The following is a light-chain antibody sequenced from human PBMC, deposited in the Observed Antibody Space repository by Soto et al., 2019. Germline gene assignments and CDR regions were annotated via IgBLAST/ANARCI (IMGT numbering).Light chain of an antibody. Sequence: IVLTQSPGTLSLSPGETATLSCRASQTVSGHLLVWYQQKRGQTPGLLLFGTSNRATGIPDRFSGSGSGTDLTITINRLHPEDFAVYYCQQYGRFPITFGQGTRLEIK. CDR2: GTS. J-gene: IGKJ5*01. V-gene: IGKV3-20*01. CDR3: QQYGRFPIT. CDR1: QTVSGHL.